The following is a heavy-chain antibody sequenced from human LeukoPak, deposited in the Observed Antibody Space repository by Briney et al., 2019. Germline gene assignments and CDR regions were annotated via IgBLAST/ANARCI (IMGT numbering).Heavy chain of an antibody. Sequence: GASVKVSCKASGYTFSNYAINWVRQAPGQGLEWMGWISTYNGNTNYAQKLQDRVTMTTDTSTSTAYMELRNLRSDDTAMYYCAREGIRIAAAGTIDYWGQGTLVTVSS. J-gene: IGHJ4*02. CDR1: GYTFSNYA. V-gene: IGHV1-18*01. CDR3: AREGIRIAAAGTIDY. D-gene: IGHD6-13*01. CDR2: ISTYNGNT.